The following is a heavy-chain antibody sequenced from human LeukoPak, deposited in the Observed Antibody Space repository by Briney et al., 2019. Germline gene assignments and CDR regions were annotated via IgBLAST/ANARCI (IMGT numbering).Heavy chain of an antibody. V-gene: IGHV4-39*07. Sequence: PSETLSLTCTVSGGSISSSNYYWGWIRQPPGKGLEWTGSLYYSGSTYYNPSLKGRVTISVDTSRNQFSLKLSSVTAADTAVYFCARDSEVLLWFGELNGGPPRVNWFDPWGQGTLVTVSS. CDR3: ARDSEVLLWFGELNGGPPRVNWFDP. J-gene: IGHJ5*02. D-gene: IGHD3-10*01. CDR1: GGSISSSNYY. CDR2: LYYSGST.